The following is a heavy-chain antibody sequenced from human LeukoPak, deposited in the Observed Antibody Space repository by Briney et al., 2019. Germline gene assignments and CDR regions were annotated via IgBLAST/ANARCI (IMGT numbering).Heavy chain of an antibody. CDR3: ARLALSYYESSGFAY. D-gene: IGHD3-22*01. J-gene: IGHJ4*02. V-gene: IGHV3-7*04. CDR2: IKQDGSEQ. CDR1: GFTFSGYW. Sequence: GGSLRLSCAASGFTFSGYWMSWVRQAPGKGLEWVANIKQDGSEQYCVGSVKGRFTISRDNAKNSLFLQMNSLRAEDTAVYYCARLALSYYESSGFAYWGQGTLVTVSS.